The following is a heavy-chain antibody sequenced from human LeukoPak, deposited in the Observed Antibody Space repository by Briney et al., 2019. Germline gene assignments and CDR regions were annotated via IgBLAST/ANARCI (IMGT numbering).Heavy chain of an antibody. CDR2: IRSKAYGGTT. J-gene: IGHJ4*02. CDR3: TRGRGNYYDSSGYSDY. CDR1: GFTFGDYA. D-gene: IGHD3-22*01. Sequence: GGSLRLSCTASGFTFGDYAMSWVRQAPGKGLEWVGFIRSKAYGGTTEYAASVKGRFTISRDDSKSIAYLQMNSLKTEDTAVYYCTRGRGNYYDSSGYSDYWGQGTLVTVSS. V-gene: IGHV3-49*04.